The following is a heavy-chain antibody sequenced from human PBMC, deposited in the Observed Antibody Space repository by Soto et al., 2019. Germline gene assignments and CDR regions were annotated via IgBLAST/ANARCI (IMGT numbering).Heavy chain of an antibody. CDR1: GFTFSSYS. V-gene: IGHV3-21*01. CDR2: ISSSSSYI. D-gene: IGHD2-2*01. J-gene: IGHJ3*01. Sequence: GGSLRLSCAASGFTFSSYSMNWVRQAPGKGLEWVSSISSSSSYIYYADSVKGRFTISRDNAKNSLYLQMNSLRAEDTAVYYCARDWGIVVVPAASVSWGQGTMVTVSS. CDR3: ARDWGIVVVPAASVS.